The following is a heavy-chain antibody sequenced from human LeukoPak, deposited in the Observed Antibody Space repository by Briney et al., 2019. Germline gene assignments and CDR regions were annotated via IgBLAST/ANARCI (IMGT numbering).Heavy chain of an antibody. CDR2: IYINAGTT. CDR3: ARDGSNFYFDY. J-gene: IGHJ4*02. D-gene: IGHD5-24*01. V-gene: IGHV3-66*01. Sequence: GGSVRLSCEASGYIVSSNHMDWVRQTPGKGLEWVSIIYINAGTTHYAESVKGRFTISRDNSQNTVYLQMNSIRAEDTAVYYGARDGSNFYFDYWGQGTLVTVSS. CDR1: GYIVSSNH.